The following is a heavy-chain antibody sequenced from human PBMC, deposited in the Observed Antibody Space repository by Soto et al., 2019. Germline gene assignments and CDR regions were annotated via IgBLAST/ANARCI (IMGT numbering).Heavy chain of an antibody. CDR3: ARADSSGYYIVDY. D-gene: IGHD3-22*01. Sequence: QVQLQESGPGLVKPSQTLSLTCTVSGGSISSGDYYWSWIRQPPGKGLEWIGYIYYSGSTYYNPSLKSRVTIAVDTSKNQFSLKLSSVTAADTAVYYCARADSSGYYIVDYWGQGTLVTVSS. CDR1: GGSISSGDYY. J-gene: IGHJ4*02. V-gene: IGHV4-30-4*01. CDR2: IYYSGST.